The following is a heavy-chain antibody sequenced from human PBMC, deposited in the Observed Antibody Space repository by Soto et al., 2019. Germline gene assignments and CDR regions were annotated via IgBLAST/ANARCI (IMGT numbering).Heavy chain of an antibody. Sequence: SETLSLTCTVSGGSISRSTYYXGWIRQPPGKGLEWIGSIYYSGSTYYRPSLKSRVTISVDTSKNQFSLKLSSVTAADTAVYYCARQVPAAIRLGWFDPWGQGTLVTVSS. D-gene: IGHD2-2*02. J-gene: IGHJ5*02. CDR1: GGSISRSTYY. V-gene: IGHV4-39*01. CDR3: ARQVPAAIRLGWFDP. CDR2: IYYSGST.